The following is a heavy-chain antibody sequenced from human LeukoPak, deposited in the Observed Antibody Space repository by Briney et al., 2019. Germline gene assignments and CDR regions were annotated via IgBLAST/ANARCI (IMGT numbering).Heavy chain of an antibody. Sequence: ESGPTLVKPTQTLTLTCTFSGFSLSTSGVGVGWIRQSPGEALEWLAFIYWNDDKQYSPSLKSRLTITKDTSKNQVVLTMTDMDPVDTATYYCAHFHSSSSGFDYWGQGTLVTVSS. CDR1: GFSLSTSGVG. V-gene: IGHV2-5*01. D-gene: IGHD6-6*01. CDR3: AHFHSSSSGFDY. CDR2: IYWNDDK. J-gene: IGHJ4*02.